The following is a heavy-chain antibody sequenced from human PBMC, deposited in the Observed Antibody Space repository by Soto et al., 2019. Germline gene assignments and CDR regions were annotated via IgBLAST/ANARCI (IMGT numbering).Heavy chain of an antibody. Sequence: QVQLVHSGAELKKPGASVKVSCKASGYTFTAYAMHWVRQAPGQGLEWMGWINPNSGDATYAQKFQGRVTMTMDTSITTAYMELSSLSYDDTAVYYGAREASAGLALDYWGQGTLVTVSS. CDR3: AREASAGLALDY. J-gene: IGHJ4*02. CDR1: GYTFTAYA. CDR2: INPNSGDA. V-gene: IGHV1-2*02.